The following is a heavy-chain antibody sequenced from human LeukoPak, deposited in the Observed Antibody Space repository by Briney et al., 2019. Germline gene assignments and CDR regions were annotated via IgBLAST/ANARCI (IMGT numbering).Heavy chain of an antibody. Sequence: SETLSLTCTVSGYSISSGYYWGWIRPPPGKGREWIGSIYHSGSTYYNPSLKSRVTISVDTSKNQFSLKLSSLTAADTAVYYCANQDIVVVPAAFDYWGQGTLVTVSS. CDR2: IYHSGST. V-gene: IGHV4-38-2*02. J-gene: IGHJ4*02. CDR3: ANQDIVVVPAAFDY. CDR1: GYSISSGYY. D-gene: IGHD2-2*01.